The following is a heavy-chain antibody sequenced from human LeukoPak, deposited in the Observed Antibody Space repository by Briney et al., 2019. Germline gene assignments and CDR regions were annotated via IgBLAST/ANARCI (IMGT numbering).Heavy chain of an antibody. V-gene: IGHV4-39*07. CDR3: ARVTVNWFDP. CDR2: INHRGST. CDR1: GGSISSSSYY. J-gene: IGHJ5*02. Sequence: SETLSLTCTVSGGSISSSSYYWGWIRQPPGKGLEWIGEINHRGSTNYNKSLKSRVTISLDTSKNQFSLKLTSVTAADTAVYYCARVTVNWFDPWGQGTLVIVSS.